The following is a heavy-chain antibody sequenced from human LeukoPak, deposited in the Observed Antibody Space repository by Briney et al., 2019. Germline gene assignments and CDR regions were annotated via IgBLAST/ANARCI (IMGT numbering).Heavy chain of an antibody. D-gene: IGHD3-10*01. V-gene: IGHV3-48*01. CDR2: IGMGSGNT. CDR1: GFLFNDYS. CDR3: ARDFRFAFDN. Sequence: WWSLRLSCSASGFLFNDYSRNWVRQAPGRGRDGVSYIGMGSGNTHYADSVRGRFVISADRATNSVYLHMTRLRVADTAVYYCARDFRFAFDNWGQGTLVTVSS. J-gene: IGHJ4*02.